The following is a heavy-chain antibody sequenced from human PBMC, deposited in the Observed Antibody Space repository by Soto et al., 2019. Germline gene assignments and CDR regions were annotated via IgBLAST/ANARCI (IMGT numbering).Heavy chain of an antibody. V-gene: IGHV4-61*01. CDR1: GDSVSNGYFY. J-gene: IGHJ3*02. CDR2: IYYSGST. D-gene: IGHD1-26*01. Sequence: QVQLQESGPGLLKPSETLSLTCTVSGDSVSNGYFYWSWIRQPPGKGLEWIGNIYYSGSTTYNPSPKSRVTISLDKSKNPFSLRLSSVTAADTAVYYCARTVGAHSGIVGVTGTFDIWGQGTLVTVSS. CDR3: ARTVGAHSGIVGVTGTFDI.